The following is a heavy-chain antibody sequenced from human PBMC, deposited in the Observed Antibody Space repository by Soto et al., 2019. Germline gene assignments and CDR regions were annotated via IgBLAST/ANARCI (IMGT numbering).Heavy chain of an antibody. CDR2: MNPNSGNT. J-gene: IGHJ3*01. CDR1: GYTFTSYD. D-gene: IGHD2-8*02. CDR3: ARLREYWYSDQLDVFDF. V-gene: IGHV1-8*01. Sequence: ASVKVSCKASGYTFTSYDINWVRQATGQGLEWMGWMNPNSGNTGYAQKFQGRVTMTRNTSISTAYMELSSLRSEDTAVYYCARLREYWYSDQLDVFDFWGQGSMVIVSS.